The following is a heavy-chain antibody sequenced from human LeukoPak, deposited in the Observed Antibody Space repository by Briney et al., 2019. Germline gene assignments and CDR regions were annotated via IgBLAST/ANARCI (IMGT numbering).Heavy chain of an antibody. D-gene: IGHD2-8*01. CDR1: GFTVSSNY. CDR2: IYSGGST. Sequence: GGSLRLSGAASGFTVSSNYISWVRQAPGKGLEWVSVIYSGGSTYYADSVKGRFTISRDNYKNTLYLQMNSLRAEDTAVYYRARFAGLNYFDYWGQGTLVTVS. V-gene: IGHV3-53*01. J-gene: IGHJ4*02. CDR3: ARFAGLNYFDY.